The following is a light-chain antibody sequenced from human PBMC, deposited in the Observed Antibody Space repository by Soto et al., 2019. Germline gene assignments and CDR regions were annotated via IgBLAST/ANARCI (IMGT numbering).Light chain of an antibody. CDR1: SSNIGSNY. CDR2: RNN. V-gene: IGLV1-47*01. CDR3: AAWDDSLSGQV. Sequence: QSVLTQPPSSSGTPGQRVTIPCSGSSSNIGSNYVYWYRQLPGTAPKLLIYRNNQRPSGVPDRFSGSKSGTSASLAISGLRSEDEADYYCAAWDDSLSGQVFGTGTKVTVL. J-gene: IGLJ1*01.